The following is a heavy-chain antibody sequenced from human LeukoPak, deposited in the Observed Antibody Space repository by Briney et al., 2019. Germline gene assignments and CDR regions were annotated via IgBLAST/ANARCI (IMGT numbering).Heavy chain of an antibody. CDR3: AREGGDPRWLDP. Sequence: SEALSLTCTVSGGSISSYYWTWIRQSAGKGLEWIGRINTSGSTNYNPSLRSRVTMSVNTSKNQFSLNLTSVTAADTAVYSCAREGGDPRWLDPWGQGTLVTVSS. CDR2: INTSGST. J-gene: IGHJ5*02. D-gene: IGHD6-25*01. V-gene: IGHV4-4*07. CDR1: GGSISSYY.